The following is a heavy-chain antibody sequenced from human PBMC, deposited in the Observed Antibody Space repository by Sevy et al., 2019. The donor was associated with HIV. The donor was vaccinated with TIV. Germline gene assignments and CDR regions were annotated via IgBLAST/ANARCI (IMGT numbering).Heavy chain of an antibody. Sequence: GESLKISCKGFGYKFTRYWIGWVRQMPGKGLEWMRIIYPGDSDTRYSPSFQGQVTISADKSISTAYLQWSSLKASDTAMYYCARVDLPPGIAAAGSYYGMDVWGQGTTVTVSS. CDR1: GYKFTRYW. D-gene: IGHD6-13*01. V-gene: IGHV5-51*01. CDR2: IYPGDSDT. CDR3: ARVDLPPGIAAAGSYYGMDV. J-gene: IGHJ6*02.